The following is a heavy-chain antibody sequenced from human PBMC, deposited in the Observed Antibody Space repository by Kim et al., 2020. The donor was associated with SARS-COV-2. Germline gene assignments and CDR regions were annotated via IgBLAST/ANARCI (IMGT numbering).Heavy chain of an antibody. V-gene: IGHV3-21*01. D-gene: IGHD3-22*01. J-gene: IGHJ4*02. CDR3: ARGLDYYDSSGHNRGDDY. Sequence: GGSLRLSCAASGFTFSSYSMNWVRQAPGKGLEWVSSISSSSSYIYYADSVKGRFTISRDNAKNSLYLQMNSLRAEDTAVYYCARGLDYYDSSGHNRGDDYWGQGTQVTVSS. CDR1: GFTFSSYS. CDR2: ISSSSSYI.